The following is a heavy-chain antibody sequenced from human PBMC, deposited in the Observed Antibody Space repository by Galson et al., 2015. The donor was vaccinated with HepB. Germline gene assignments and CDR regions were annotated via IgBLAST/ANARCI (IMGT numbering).Heavy chain of an antibody. D-gene: IGHD6-13*01. V-gene: IGHV3-33*01. Sequence: SLRLSCAASGFTFSSYGIHWVRQAPGKGLECVALRDSVKGRFTISRDYSKSTLYLQMNSLRDEDTAIYYCARSPAAAAFFDFWGQGTLLTVSS. CDR2: R. J-gene: IGHJ4*02. CDR1: GFTFSSYG. CDR3: ARSPAAAAFFDF.